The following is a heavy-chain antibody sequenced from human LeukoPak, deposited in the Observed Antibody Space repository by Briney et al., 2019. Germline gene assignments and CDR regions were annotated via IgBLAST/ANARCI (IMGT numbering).Heavy chain of an antibody. Sequence: GGSLRLSCAASGFTFSSYWMSWVRQAPGKGLEWVANIKQDGSEKYYVDSVEGRFTISRDNAKNSLYLQMNSLRAEDTAVYYCARFDLQQLVYFDYWGQGTLVTVSS. D-gene: IGHD6-13*01. CDR1: GFTFSSYW. J-gene: IGHJ4*02. CDR3: ARFDLQQLVYFDY. V-gene: IGHV3-7*01. CDR2: IKQDGSEK.